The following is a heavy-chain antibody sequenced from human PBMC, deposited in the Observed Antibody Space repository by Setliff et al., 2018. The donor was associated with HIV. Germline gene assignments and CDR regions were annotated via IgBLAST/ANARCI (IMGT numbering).Heavy chain of an antibody. V-gene: IGHV4-39*01. Sequence: SETLSLTCTVSGGSISTSTYYWGWIRQPPGKGLEWIGSIYYSGSTYYNSSLQSRVTISVDTSKNQFSLKVTAVTAADSSIFYCARKSRYSDTSGYFKHYIYYYLDVWGKGTTVTVSS. CDR3: ARKSRYSDTSGYFKHYIYYYLDV. CDR2: IYYSGST. CDR1: GGSISTSTYY. D-gene: IGHD3-22*01. J-gene: IGHJ6*03.